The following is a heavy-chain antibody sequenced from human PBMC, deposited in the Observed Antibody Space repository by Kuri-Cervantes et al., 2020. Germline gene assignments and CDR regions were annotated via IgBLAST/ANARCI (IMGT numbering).Heavy chain of an antibody. J-gene: IGHJ3*02. Sequence: GESLKISCAASGFTFSSYSMNWARQAPGKGLEWVGYIRSKGYGGTTEYAASVKGRFSLSRDDSKSIAYLQMNSLKTEDTAVYYCTPIQGVNYAFDIWGLGTMVTVSS. CDR2: IRSKGYGGTT. CDR3: TPIQGVNYAFDI. CDR1: GFTFSSYS. V-gene: IGHV3-49*04. D-gene: IGHD3-10*01.